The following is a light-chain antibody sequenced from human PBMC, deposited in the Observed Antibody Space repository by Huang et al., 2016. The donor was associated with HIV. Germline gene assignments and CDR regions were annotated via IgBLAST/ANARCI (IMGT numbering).Light chain of an antibody. V-gene: IGKV1-27*01. CDR1: RDISTF. Sequence: MTQSPPSLSASIGDRVTLTCRASRDISTFLAWYQQKPGKPPRLLSDAASILHSGVPSRFSGGGSGTNFTLTVSSLQPEDVANYYCQKYDSAPRTFGQGTKLEL. CDR2: AAS. CDR3: QKYDSAPRT. J-gene: IGKJ1*01.